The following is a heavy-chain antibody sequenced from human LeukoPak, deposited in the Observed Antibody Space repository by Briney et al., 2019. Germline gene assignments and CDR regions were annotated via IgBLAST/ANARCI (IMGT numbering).Heavy chain of an antibody. CDR3: ASSGAPFSSSTDY. V-gene: IGHV4-39*01. CDR1: GGSISSSSYY. CDR2: IYYSGST. D-gene: IGHD6-6*01. J-gene: IGHJ4*02. Sequence: SETLSLTCTVSGGSISSSSYYWGWIRQPPGKGLEWIGSIYYSGSTYYNPSLKSRVTISVDTSKNQFSLKLSSVTAADTAVYYCASSGAPFSSSTDYWGQGTLVTVSS.